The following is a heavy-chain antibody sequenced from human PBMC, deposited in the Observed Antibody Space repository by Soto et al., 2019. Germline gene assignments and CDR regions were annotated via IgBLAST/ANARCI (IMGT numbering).Heavy chain of an antibody. CDR2: IYHSGTT. D-gene: IGHD4-17*01. CDR1: GGSISSGGYS. V-gene: IGHV4-30-2*01. Sequence: SETLSLTCAVSGGSISSGGYSWSWIRQPPGKNLEWIGYIYHSGTTYYNPSLKSRVTISVDRSKNQFSLKLSSVTAADTAVYYCARAHYGDYGYGMDVWGQGTTVTVSS. CDR3: ARAHYGDYGYGMDV. J-gene: IGHJ6*01.